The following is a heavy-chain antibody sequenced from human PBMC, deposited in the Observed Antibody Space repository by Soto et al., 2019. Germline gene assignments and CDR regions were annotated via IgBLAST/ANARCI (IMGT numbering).Heavy chain of an antibody. Sequence: QVQLVQSGAEVKKPGSSVKVSCKASGGTFSSYAISWVRQAPGQGLEWMGGIIPIFGTANYAQKFQGRVTITADKSTSTDYMELSSLRSEDTAVYYCARDSSRDGYDDFDYWGQGTLVTVSS. V-gene: IGHV1-69*06. D-gene: IGHD5-12*01. CDR2: IIPIFGTA. CDR3: ARDSSRDGYDDFDY. J-gene: IGHJ4*02. CDR1: GGTFSSYA.